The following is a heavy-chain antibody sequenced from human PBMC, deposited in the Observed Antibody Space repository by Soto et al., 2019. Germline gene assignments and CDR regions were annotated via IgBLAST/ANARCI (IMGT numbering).Heavy chain of an antibody. CDR1: GFTFSSYA. Sequence: PVGSLRLSCAASGFTFSSYAMSWVRQAPGKGLEWVSAISGSGGSTYYADSVKGRFTISRDNSKNTLYLQMNSLRAEDTAVYYCARDLTVTTYYYYYGMDVWGQGTTVTVSS. CDR3: ARDLTVTTYYYYYGMDV. CDR2: ISGSGGST. V-gene: IGHV3-23*01. D-gene: IGHD4-4*01. J-gene: IGHJ6*02.